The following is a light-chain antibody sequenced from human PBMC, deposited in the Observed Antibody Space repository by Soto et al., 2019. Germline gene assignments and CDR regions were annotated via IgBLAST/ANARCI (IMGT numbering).Light chain of an antibody. CDR3: QHYGSLVLT. CDR2: GAS. V-gene: IGKV3-20*01. CDR1: QSVSSTY. Sequence: EIVLTQSPGTLSLSPGERATLSCRASQSVSSTYLAWYQHKPGQAPRLLIYGASSRATGIPDRFSGSGSGTDFTHTISRLEPEDFAVYYCQHYGSLVLTFGGGTKVEIK. J-gene: IGKJ4*01.